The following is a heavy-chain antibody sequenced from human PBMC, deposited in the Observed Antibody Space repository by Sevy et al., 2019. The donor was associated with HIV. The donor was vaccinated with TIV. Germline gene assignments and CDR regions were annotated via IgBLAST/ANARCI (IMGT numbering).Heavy chain of an antibody. Sequence: GGSLRLSCAASGFTFDSYAMHWVRQVAGKGLEWVSTISGSGYATYYAYSVKGRFIISRDTSRNTLYLQMNSLRVEDSALYFCAKDRVTVFGVVVTFDSWGQGTLVTVSS. J-gene: IGHJ4*02. CDR2: ISGSGYAT. V-gene: IGHV3-23*01. CDR3: AKDRVTVFGVVVTFDS. CDR1: GFTFDSYA. D-gene: IGHD3-3*01.